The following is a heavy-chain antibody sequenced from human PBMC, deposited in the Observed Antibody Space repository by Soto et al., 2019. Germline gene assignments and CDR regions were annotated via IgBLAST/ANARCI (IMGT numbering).Heavy chain of an antibody. Sequence: ASVKVSCKASGYTFTSYYMHWVRQAPGQGLEWMGIINPSGGSTSYAQKFQGRVTMTRDTSTSTVYMELSSLRSEDTAVYYCARATVEVVVVPAARNPDYWGRGTLVTVSS. D-gene: IGHD2-2*01. V-gene: IGHV1-46*03. CDR1: GYTFTSYY. CDR2: INPSGGST. J-gene: IGHJ4*02. CDR3: ARATVEVVVVPAARNPDY.